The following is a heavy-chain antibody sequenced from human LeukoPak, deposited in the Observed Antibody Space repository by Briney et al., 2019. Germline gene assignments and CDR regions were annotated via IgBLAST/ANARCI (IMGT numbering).Heavy chain of an antibody. D-gene: IGHD5-24*01. V-gene: IGHV3-33*01. CDR2: IWYDGSHR. CDR3: VRDNAAADGALDY. Sequence: GSLRLSCVASGFTFSSHGMHWVRQAPGKGLEWVAVIWYDGSHRYYPDSVKGRFTISRDNSKNTLFLQMDSLRVDDTAVYYCVRDNAAADGALDYWGQGSLVTASS. J-gene: IGHJ4*02. CDR1: GFTFSSHG.